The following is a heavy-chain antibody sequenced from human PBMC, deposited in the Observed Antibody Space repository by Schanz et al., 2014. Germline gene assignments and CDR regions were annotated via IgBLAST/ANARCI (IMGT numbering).Heavy chain of an antibody. Sequence: QIQLVQSGPEVKKPGATVKVSCKASGYIFINSGISWVRQAPGQGLEWMGWISVYNHNKEYDQKFQGRVTMTTDTSTSTAYMALTDLRSDDTAVYYCARDRRFFDRDDLYYFDSWGQGTRXTVSS. CDR2: ISVYNHNK. CDR1: GYIFINSG. V-gene: IGHV1-18*01. CDR3: ARDRRFFDRDDLYYFDS. J-gene: IGHJ4*02. D-gene: IGHD3-3*01.